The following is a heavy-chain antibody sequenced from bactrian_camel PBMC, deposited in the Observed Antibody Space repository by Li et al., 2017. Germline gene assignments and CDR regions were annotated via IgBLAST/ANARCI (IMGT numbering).Heavy chain of an antibody. CDR1: GYTGSFNC. Sequence: HVQLVESGGGSVQAGGSLRLSCAAPGYTGSFNCMGWFRQYPGKEREGVAVISTAGGTTYYADAVKGRFTISQDSSKNTVYLQMNNLKPEDTAMYYCAVDPVEGAYCYTNANFLYWGQGTQVTVS. V-gene: IGHV3S1*01. CDR3: AVDPVEGAYCYTNANFLY. CDR2: ISTAGGTT. D-gene: IGHD2*01. J-gene: IGHJ4*01.